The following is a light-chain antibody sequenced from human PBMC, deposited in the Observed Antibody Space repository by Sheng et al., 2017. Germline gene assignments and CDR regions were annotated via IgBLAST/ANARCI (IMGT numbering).Light chain of an antibody. CDR1: NIGTKS. J-gene: IGLJ3*02. Sequence: SYELTQPPSVSVAPGKTARITCGVNNIGTKSVHWYQQKPVQAPVLVVFENSDRPSGIPERFSGSNSGNTATLTISRVEAGDEADYYCQVWDRSTDHPGVFGGGTKLTVL. CDR3: QVWDRSTDHPGV. V-gene: IGLV3-21*03. CDR2: ENS.